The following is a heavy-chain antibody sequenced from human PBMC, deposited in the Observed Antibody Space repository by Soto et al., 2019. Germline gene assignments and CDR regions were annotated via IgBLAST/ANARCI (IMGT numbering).Heavy chain of an antibody. D-gene: IGHD2-8*01. CDR1: GSIFSGYG. CDR3: ARDRGYCTNGVCRFWSYYYYYMDV. V-gene: IGHV3-33*01. J-gene: IGHJ6*03. Sequence: GGSLRLSCAASGSIFSGYGMHWVRQAPGKGLEWVAVIKQDGSNKYYADSVKGRFTISRDNAKNSLYLQMNSLRAEDTAVYYCARDRGYCTNGVCRFWSYYYYYMDVWGKGTTVTVSS. CDR2: IKQDGSNK.